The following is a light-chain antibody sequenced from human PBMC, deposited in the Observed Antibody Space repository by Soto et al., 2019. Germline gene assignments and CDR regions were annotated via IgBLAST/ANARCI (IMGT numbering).Light chain of an antibody. V-gene: IGKV3D-15*01. CDR3: QQYSSLPRT. CDR1: ESVSSN. J-gene: IGKJ1*01. Sequence: VLITQSPATLSVTPGERATLSCGASESVSSNLAWYQQKPGQSPRLLIYGASSRATGIPDRFSGSGSGTDFTLTISRLEPDDFAVYYCQQYSSLPRTFGEGTKVDI. CDR2: GAS.